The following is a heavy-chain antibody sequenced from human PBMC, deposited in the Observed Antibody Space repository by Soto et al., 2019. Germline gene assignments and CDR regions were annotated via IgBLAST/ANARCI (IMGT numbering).Heavy chain of an antibody. Sequence: EVQLLESGGGLVQPGGSLRLSCAASGFTFSSYAMSWVRQAPGKGLEWLASITFRGDYTYYADSVKGRFTLSRDNSRNRLDLQMDSLKVEDTALYYSAKLGTMGVFDNWGQGTLLTVSS. V-gene: IGHV3-23*01. D-gene: IGHD1-26*01. CDR3: AKLGTMGVFDN. J-gene: IGHJ4*02. CDR2: ITFRGDYT. CDR1: GFTFSSYA.